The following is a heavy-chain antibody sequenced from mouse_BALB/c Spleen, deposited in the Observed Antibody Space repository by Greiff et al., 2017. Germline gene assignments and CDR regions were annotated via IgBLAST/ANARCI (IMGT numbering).Heavy chain of an antibody. Sequence: EVQLQQSGPELVKPGASVKMSCKASGYTFTSYVMHWVKQKPGQGLEWIGYINPYNDGTKYNEKFKGKATLTSDKSSSTAYMELSSLTSEDSAVYYCARHITTVVRGFDYWGQGTTLTVSS. V-gene: IGHV1-14*01. CDR2: INPYNDGT. D-gene: IGHD1-1*01. J-gene: IGHJ2*01. CDR1: GYTFTSYV. CDR3: ARHITTVVRGFDY.